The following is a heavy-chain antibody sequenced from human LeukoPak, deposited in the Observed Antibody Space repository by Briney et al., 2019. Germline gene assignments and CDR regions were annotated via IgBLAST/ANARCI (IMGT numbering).Heavy chain of an antibody. CDR1: GYTFTSYD. Sequence: ASVKLSCKASGYTFTSYDICWVRQATGQGLEWMGWMNPDSGNTGYAQKFYGRVTMTRNTSISTAYMELTSLRSDDTAMDYCAKTSHQWREQHDCWGQGTLVTVS. D-gene: IGHD1/OR15-1a*01. J-gene: IGHJ4*02. V-gene: IGHV1-8*01. CDR2: MNPDSGNT. CDR3: AKTSHQWREQHDC.